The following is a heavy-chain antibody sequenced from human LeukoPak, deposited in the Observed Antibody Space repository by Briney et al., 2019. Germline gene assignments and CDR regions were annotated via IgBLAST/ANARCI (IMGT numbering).Heavy chain of an antibody. V-gene: IGHV1-24*01. D-gene: IGHD6-6*01. CDR1: GYTLTELS. Sequence: PKASVKVSCKVSGYTLTELSMHWVRQAPGKGLEWMGGFDPEDGETIYAQKFQGRVTMTEDTSTDTAYMELSSLRSEDTAVYYCARDSQQLVGWVYYYYYYGMDVWGQGTTVTVSS. J-gene: IGHJ6*02. CDR2: FDPEDGET. CDR3: ARDSQQLVGWVYYYYYYGMDV.